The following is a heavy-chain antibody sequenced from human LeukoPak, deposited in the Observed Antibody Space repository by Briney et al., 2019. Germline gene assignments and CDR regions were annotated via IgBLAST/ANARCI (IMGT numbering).Heavy chain of an antibody. D-gene: IGHD3-9*01. Sequence: PETLSLTCTVSGGSISSYYWSWIRQPPGKGLEWIGYIYYSGSTNYNPSLKSRVTISVDTSKNQFSLKLSSVTAADTAVYYCARAGPSDYDILTGYLPPGYFDYWGQGTLVTVSS. CDR3: ARAGPSDYDILTGYLPPGYFDY. CDR2: IYYSGST. V-gene: IGHV4-59*01. J-gene: IGHJ4*02. CDR1: GGSISSYY.